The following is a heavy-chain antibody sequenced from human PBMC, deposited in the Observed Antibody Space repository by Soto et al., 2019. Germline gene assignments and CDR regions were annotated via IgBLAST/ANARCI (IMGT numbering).Heavy chain of an antibody. Sequence: SETLSLTCTVSGGSISSSSYYWGWIRQPPGKGLEWIGSIYYSGSTYYNPSLKSRVTISVDTSKNHFSLKLSSVTAADTAVYYCARGEVVPAAMPYPFDYWGQGTLVTVSS. J-gene: IGHJ4*02. V-gene: IGHV4-39*01. D-gene: IGHD2-2*01. CDR1: GGSISSSSYY. CDR2: IYYSGST. CDR3: ARGEVVPAAMPYPFDY.